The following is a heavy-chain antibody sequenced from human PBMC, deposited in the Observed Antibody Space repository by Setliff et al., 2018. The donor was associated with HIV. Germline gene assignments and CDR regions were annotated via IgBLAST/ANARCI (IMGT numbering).Heavy chain of an antibody. CDR3: ARGSSGWTFDY. CDR2: IYTSGST. V-gene: IGHV4-61*09. D-gene: IGHD6-19*01. J-gene: IGHJ4*02. Sequence: SETLSLTCTVSGGSISSGSYYWSWIRQPAGKGLEWIGHIYTSGSTNYNPSLKSRVTISVDTSKNQFSLRLTSVTAADTAVYYCARGSSGWTFDYWGQGTLVTVSS. CDR1: GGSISSGSYY.